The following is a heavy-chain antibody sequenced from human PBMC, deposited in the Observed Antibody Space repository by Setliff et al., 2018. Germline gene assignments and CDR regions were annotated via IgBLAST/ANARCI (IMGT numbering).Heavy chain of an antibody. CDR2: INTNTGNP. CDR3: ARGYCSGGSCADFDY. D-gene: IGHD2-15*01. Sequence: GASVKVSCKASRYTFNSYAMNWVRQAPGQGLEWMGWINTNTGNPTYAQGFTGRFVFSLDTSVSTAYLQISSLKAEDTAVYYCARGYCSGGSCADFDYWGQGTLVTVSS. CDR1: RYTFNSYA. V-gene: IGHV7-4-1*02. J-gene: IGHJ4*02.